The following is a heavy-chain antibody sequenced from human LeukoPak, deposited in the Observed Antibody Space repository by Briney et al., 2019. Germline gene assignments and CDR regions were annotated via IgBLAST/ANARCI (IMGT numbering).Heavy chain of an antibody. CDR3: ARGMSGYSSYDF. Sequence: GGSLRLSCAAYGFTVNSNYLSWFRQAPGKGLEWVSVIYYGGNTYYADSVQGRFTLSSDSSKNTLSLQMNSLGAEDTAVYYCARGMSGYSSYDFWGQGILVTVSS. J-gene: IGHJ4*02. CDR1: GFTVNSNY. V-gene: IGHV3-66*01. D-gene: IGHD5-12*01. CDR2: IYYGGNT.